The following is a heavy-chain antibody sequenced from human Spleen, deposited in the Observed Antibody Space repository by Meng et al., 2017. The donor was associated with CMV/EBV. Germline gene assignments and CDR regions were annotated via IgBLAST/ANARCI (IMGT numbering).Heavy chain of an antibody. CDR3: ARDPIAAAGNNWFDP. CDR2: INPNSGGT. Sequence: ASVKVSCKASGYTFTAHYFHWVRQAPGQGLEWMGWINPNSGGTNYAQKFQGRVTMTRDTSISTAYMELSRLRSDDTAVYYCARDPIAAAGNNWFDPWGQGTLVTVSS. V-gene: IGHV1-2*02. J-gene: IGHJ5*02. CDR1: GYTFTAHY. D-gene: IGHD6-13*01.